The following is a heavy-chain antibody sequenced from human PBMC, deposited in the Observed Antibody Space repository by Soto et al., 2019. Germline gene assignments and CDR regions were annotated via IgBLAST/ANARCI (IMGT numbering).Heavy chain of an antibody. Sequence: QVQLQESGPGLVKPSQTLSLTCTVSGGSISSGGYYWSWIRQHPGKGLEWIGYIYYSGSTYYNPSLTSRVTIPVDTSKNQFSLKLSSVTAADTAVYYCAASCVGCGGFNYYGMDVWGQGTTVTVSS. D-gene: IGHD2-21*01. CDR2: IYYSGST. V-gene: IGHV4-31*03. CDR3: AASCVGCGGFNYYGMDV. J-gene: IGHJ6*02. CDR1: GGSISSGGYY.